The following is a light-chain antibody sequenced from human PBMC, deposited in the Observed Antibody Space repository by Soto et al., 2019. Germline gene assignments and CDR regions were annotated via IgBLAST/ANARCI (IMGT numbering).Light chain of an antibody. CDR1: QGISSY. V-gene: IGKV1-8*01. J-gene: IGKJ5*01. Sequence: AIRMTQSPSSLSASTGDRVTITCRASQGISSYLAWYQQKPGKAPKLLIYAASTLQSGVPSRFSGSGSGTDFSLTLSCLQSEDFATYSCQQYYSYPLTFGQGTRLEIK. CDR3: QQYYSYPLT. CDR2: AAS.